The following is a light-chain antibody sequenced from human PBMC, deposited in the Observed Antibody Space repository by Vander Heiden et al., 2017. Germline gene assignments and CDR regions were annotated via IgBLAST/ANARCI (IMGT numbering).Light chain of an antibody. V-gene: IGLV3-1*01. CDR3: QAWDSSTDWV. Sequence: SYELTQPPPVSVSPGQTARITCSGEKLGDKYACWYQQKPGQSPVLVIYQDSKRPSGIPERFSGSNSGNTATLTISGTQAMDEADYYCQAWDSSTDWVFGGGTKLTVL. CDR2: QDS. J-gene: IGLJ3*02. CDR1: KLGDKY.